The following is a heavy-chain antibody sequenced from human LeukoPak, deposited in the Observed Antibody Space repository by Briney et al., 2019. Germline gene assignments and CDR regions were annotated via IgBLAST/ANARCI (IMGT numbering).Heavy chain of an antibody. J-gene: IGHJ4*02. D-gene: IGHD1-26*01. V-gene: IGHV4/OR15-8*02. CDR3: SRESGPFCPFGY. Sequence: SETLSLTCGVSGGPISGTNWWSWVRQPPGQGLEWIGEISLAGQTNYNPSLNGRVTMSLDKSSNQLSLHLTSVTAADTATYYCSRESGPFCPFGYWGQGTLVIVSS. CDR1: GGPISGTNW. CDR2: ISLAGQT.